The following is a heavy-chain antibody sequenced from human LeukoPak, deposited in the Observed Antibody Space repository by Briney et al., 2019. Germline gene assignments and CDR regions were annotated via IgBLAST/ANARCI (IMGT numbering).Heavy chain of an antibody. CDR2: TNPNSGGT. D-gene: IGHD2-2*01. J-gene: IGHJ4*02. V-gene: IGHV1-2*02. CDR1: GYTFTGYY. CDR3: AIGAVGFDY. Sequence: ASVKVSCKASGYTFTGYYMHWVRQAPGQGLEWMGWTNPNSGGTNYAQKFQGRVTMTRDTSINTAYMELTSLRSEDTAVYYCAIGAVGFDYWGQGTLVTVSS.